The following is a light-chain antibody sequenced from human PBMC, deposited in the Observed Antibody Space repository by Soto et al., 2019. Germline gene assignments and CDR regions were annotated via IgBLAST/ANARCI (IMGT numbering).Light chain of an antibody. V-gene: IGLV2-23*01. CDR3: CSFAGSSPS. Sequence: QSALTQPASVSGSPGQSITISCTGTSSDIGNYNLVSWYQQHPGKAPKLMIYEGSKRPSGVSNRFSASKSGNTASLTISGLQAEDEADYYCCSFAGSSPSFGGGTKLTVL. J-gene: IGLJ2*01. CDR2: EGS. CDR1: SSDIGNYNL.